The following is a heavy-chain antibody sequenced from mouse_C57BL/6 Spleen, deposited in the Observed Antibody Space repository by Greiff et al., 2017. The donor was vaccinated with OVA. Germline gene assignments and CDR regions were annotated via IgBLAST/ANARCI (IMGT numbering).Heavy chain of an antibody. V-gene: IGHV1-52*01. CDR2: IDPSDSET. J-gene: IGHJ4*01. Sequence: QLQQPGAELVRPGSSVKLSCKASGYTFTSYWMHWVKQRPIQGLEWIGNIDPSDSETHYNQKFKDKATLTVDKSSSTAYMQLSSLTSEDSAVYYCARGRYGSSSSAMDYWGKGTSVTVSS. D-gene: IGHD1-1*01. CDR1: GYTFTSYW. CDR3: ARGRYGSSSSAMDY.